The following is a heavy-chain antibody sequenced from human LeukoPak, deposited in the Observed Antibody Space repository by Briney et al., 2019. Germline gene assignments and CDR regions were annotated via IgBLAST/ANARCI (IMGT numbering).Heavy chain of an antibody. CDR3: AKRRQYSSTHFHFDY. Sequence: GGSLRLSCAASGFTFSSYVMSWVRQAPRKGLEWVSTITSSGGNTYYADSVKGRFTISRDNFKNTLYLHMDSLRVEDTALYCCAKRRQYSSTHFHFDYWGQETLITVSS. CDR2: ITSSGGNT. D-gene: IGHD6-13*01. J-gene: IGHJ4*02. CDR1: GFTFSSYV. V-gene: IGHV3-23*01.